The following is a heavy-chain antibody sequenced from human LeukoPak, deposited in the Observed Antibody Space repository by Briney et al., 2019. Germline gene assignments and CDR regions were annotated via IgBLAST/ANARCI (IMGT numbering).Heavy chain of an antibody. V-gene: IGHV4-34*01. CDR2: INHSGST. CDR3: ASRMVRGVIRAFDI. J-gene: IGHJ3*02. D-gene: IGHD3-10*01. CDR1: GGSFSGYY. Sequence: SETLSLTCAVYGGSFSGYYWSWIRQPPGKGLEWIGEINHSGSTNYNPSLKSRVTISVDTSKNQFSLKLSSVTAADTAVYYCASRMVRGVIRAFDIWGQGTMVTVSS.